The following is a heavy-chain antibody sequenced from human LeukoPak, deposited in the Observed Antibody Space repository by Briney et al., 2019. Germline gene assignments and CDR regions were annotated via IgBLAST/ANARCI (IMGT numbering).Heavy chain of an antibody. CDR1: GFTFSNYN. CDR3: ARGGPSSSSEDIDY. D-gene: IGHD6-6*01. J-gene: IGHJ4*02. Sequence: GGSLRLSCAASGFTFSNYNMNWVRQAPGKGLEWVSSISYSSSYIYYADSVKGRFTISRDNAKNSLFLQMNSLRAEDTALYYCARGGPSSSSEDIDYWGQGTLVTVSS. V-gene: IGHV3-21*04. CDR2: ISYSSSYI.